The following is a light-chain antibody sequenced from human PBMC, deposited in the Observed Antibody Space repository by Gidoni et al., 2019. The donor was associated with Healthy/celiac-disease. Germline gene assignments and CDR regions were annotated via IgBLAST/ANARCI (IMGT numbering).Light chain of an antibody. CDR3: CSYAGSYTVV. CDR1: SSDVGGYNY. J-gene: IGLJ2*01. V-gene: IGLV2-11*01. CDR2: DVS. Sequence: QSARTQPRPVSGSPRQSVTISCTGTSSDVGGYNYVSWYQQHPGKAPKLMIYDVSKRPSGVPDRFSGSKSGNTASLTISGLQAEDEADYYCCSYAGSYTVVFGGGTKLTVL.